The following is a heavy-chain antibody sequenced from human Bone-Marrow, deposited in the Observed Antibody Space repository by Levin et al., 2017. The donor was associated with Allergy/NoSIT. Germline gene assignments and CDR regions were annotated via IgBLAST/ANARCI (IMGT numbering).Heavy chain of an antibody. CDR2: IYHSGST. Sequence: SQTLSLTCSVSGGYISSYYWSWIRQPPGKGLEWIAYIYHSGSTNYNPSLKSRVTLSVDRSKKQFSLKLNSVTAADTAVYYCAGGVGTTHFQHWGQGTLVTVSS. J-gene: IGHJ1*01. CDR3: AGGVGTTHFQH. V-gene: IGHV4-59*01. CDR1: GGYISSYY. D-gene: IGHD3-16*01.